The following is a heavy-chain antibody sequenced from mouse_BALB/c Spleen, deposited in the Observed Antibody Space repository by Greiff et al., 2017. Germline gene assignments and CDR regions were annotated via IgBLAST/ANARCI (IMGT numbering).Heavy chain of an antibody. CDR2: INSNGGST. CDR1: GFTFSSYY. CDR3: ARRPYDGYYYYAMDY. J-gene: IGHJ4*01. V-gene: IGHV5-6-2*01. D-gene: IGHD2-3*01. Sequence: EVNVVESGGGLVKLGGSLKLSCAASGFTFSSYYMSWVRQTPEKRLELVAAINSNGGSTYYPDTVKGRFTISRDNAKNTLYLQMSSLKSEDTALYYCARRPYDGYYYYAMDYWGQGTSVTVSS.